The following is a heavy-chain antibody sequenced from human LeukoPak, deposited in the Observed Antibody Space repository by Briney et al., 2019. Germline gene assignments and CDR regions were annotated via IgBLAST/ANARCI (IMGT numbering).Heavy chain of an antibody. Sequence: GGSLRLSCAASGFTFYTYSMNWVRQAPGKGLEWVSSISSSSNYIYYADSVKGRFTISRNNAKNSLYLQMNSLRAEDTAVYYCARDRLIYGDYGDAFDIWGQGTMVTVSS. CDR1: GFTFYTYS. J-gene: IGHJ3*02. CDR3: ARDRLIYGDYGDAFDI. CDR2: ISSSSNYI. D-gene: IGHD4-17*01. V-gene: IGHV3-21*01.